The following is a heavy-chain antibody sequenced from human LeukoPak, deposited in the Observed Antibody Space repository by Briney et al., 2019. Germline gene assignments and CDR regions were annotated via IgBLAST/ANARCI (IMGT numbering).Heavy chain of an antibody. D-gene: IGHD2-15*01. V-gene: IGHV4-34*01. Sequence: PSETLSLTCAVYGGSFSGYYWSWIRQPPGKGLEWIGEINHSGSTNYNPSLKSRVTISVDTSKNQFSLKLSSATAADTAVYYCARGTLIIARYCSGGSCYSQYFQHWGQGTLVTVSS. CDR2: INHSGST. CDR1: GGSFSGYY. J-gene: IGHJ1*01. CDR3: ARGTLIIARYCSGGSCYSQYFQH.